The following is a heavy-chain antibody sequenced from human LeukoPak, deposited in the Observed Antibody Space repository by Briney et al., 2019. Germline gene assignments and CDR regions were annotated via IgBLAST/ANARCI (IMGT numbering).Heavy chain of an antibody. CDR2: IYPRDSDT. CDR1: GYSFTNYW. V-gene: IGHV5-51*01. Sequence: RGESLKISCQGSGYSFTNYWIGWVRQMPGKALECMGIIYPRDSDTRYSPSFQGQVTISADKSITTAYLQWSSLKASDTAMYYCARPGSNSWFEYWGQGTLVTVSS. J-gene: IGHJ5*01. CDR3: ARPGSNSWFEY. D-gene: IGHD4-23*01.